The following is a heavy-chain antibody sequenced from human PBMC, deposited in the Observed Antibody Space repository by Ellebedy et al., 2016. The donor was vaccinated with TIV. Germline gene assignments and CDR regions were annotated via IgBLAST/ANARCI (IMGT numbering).Heavy chain of an antibody. V-gene: IGHV1-2*02. CDR1: GYTFTSYG. Sequence: AASVKVSCKASGYTFTSYGISWVRQAPAQGLEWMGWINPNSGDTNYAQKFQGRVTMTRDTSISTAYMELTSLSSDDTAVYYCAKFEDPRTFDIWGQGTMVIVSS. J-gene: IGHJ3*02. CDR2: INPNSGDT. D-gene: IGHD3-9*01. CDR3: AKFEDPRTFDI.